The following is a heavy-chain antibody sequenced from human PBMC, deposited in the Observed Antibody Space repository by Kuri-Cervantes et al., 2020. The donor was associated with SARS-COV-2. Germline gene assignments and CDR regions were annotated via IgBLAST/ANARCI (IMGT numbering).Heavy chain of an antibody. V-gene: IGHV4-39*07. CDR2: IIYSGSP. CDR3: ARLRPLNRDWFATGYYMDV. J-gene: IGHJ6*03. Sequence: SETLSLTCTVSGGSISSSSYYWSWVRQPPGKGLEWIGDIIYSGSPNYSPSLKGRVTISVDTSKNQFSLNLASVTAADTAVYHCARLRPLNRDWFATGYYMDVWGKGTKVTVSS. D-gene: IGHD3-9*01. CDR1: GGSISSSSYY.